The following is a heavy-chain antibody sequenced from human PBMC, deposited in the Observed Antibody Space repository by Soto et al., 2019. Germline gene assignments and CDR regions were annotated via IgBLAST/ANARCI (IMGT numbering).Heavy chain of an antibody. Sequence: GASVKVSCKASGDTFTGYYLHWVRQAPGQGLEWMGWINPNSGGTNYAQKFQGWVTMTRDTSISTAYMELSRLRSDDTAVYYCARAPEDCSGGSCSGVFDYWGQGTLVTVSS. V-gene: IGHV1-2*04. CDR3: ARAPEDCSGGSCSGVFDY. CDR1: GDTFTGYY. J-gene: IGHJ4*02. D-gene: IGHD2-15*01. CDR2: INPNSGGT.